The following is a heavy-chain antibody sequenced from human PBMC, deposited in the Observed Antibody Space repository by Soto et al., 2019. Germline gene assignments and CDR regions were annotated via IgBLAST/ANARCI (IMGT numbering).Heavy chain of an antibody. D-gene: IGHD2-21*02. CDR3: ARSIVVVTALDY. J-gene: IGHJ4*02. V-gene: IGHV1-3*01. CDR2: INAGNGNT. CDR1: GYTFTSYD. Sequence: XXVKVSCKASGYTFTSYDMHWVRQAPGQRLEWMGWINAGNGNTKYSQKFQGRVTITRDTSASTAYMELSSLRSEDTAVYYCARSIVVVTALDYWGQGTLVTVSS.